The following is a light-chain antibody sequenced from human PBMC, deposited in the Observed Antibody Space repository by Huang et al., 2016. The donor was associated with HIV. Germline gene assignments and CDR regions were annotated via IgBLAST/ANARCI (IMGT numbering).Light chain of an antibody. J-gene: IGKJ2*01. CDR1: QSVSSY. Sequence: EIVLTQSPATPSLSPGERATLSCRASQSVSSYLAWYQQKPGQAPRLLIYDTSNRATGIPARFGGSVSGTDFTLTISSLEPEDFAVYFCQQRGNWPYTFGQGTKLEIK. V-gene: IGKV3-11*01. CDR2: DTS. CDR3: QQRGNWPYT.